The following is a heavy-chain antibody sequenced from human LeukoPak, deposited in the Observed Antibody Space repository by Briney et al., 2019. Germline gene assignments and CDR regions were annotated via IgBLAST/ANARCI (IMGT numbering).Heavy chain of an antibody. J-gene: IGHJ6*03. CDR2: ISSSSSYI. CDR1: GFTFSSYS. D-gene: IGHD5/OR15-5a*01. CDR3: AKDLLSISPRGYMDV. Sequence: PGGSLRLSCAASGFTFSSYSMNWVRQAPGKGLEWVSSISSSSSYIYYADSVKGRFTISRDNSKNTLYLQMNSLRAEDTAVYYCAKDLLSISPRGYMDVWGKGTTVTVSS. V-gene: IGHV3-21*04.